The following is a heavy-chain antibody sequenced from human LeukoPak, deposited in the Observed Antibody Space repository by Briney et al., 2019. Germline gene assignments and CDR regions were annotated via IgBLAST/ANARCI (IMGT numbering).Heavy chain of an antibody. D-gene: IGHD2-8*01. V-gene: IGHV4-34*01. CDR2: INHSGST. CDR3: ARLYVGAFDI. Sequence: SETLSLTCAVYGGSFSGYYWSWIRQPPGKGLEWIGEINHSGSTNYNPSLKSRVTISVDTSKNQFSLKLSSVTAADTAVYYCARLYVGAFDIWGQGTIVTVSS. J-gene: IGHJ3*02. CDR1: GGSFSGYY.